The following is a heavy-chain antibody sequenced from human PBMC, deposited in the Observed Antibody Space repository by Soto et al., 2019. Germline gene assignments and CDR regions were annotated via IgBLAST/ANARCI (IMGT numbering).Heavy chain of an antibody. D-gene: IGHD4-17*01. V-gene: IGHV3-21*06. Sequence: PGGTRRRPFAPSGFSFSDVVMDWIRQAPGKGLEWVSSISSSGAEIYYADSVRGRFTISRDNAKSSLYLQVSSLRAEDTAVYYCTRGSFGHYHYWGQGTLVIVSS. CDR3: TRGSFGHYHY. CDR1: GFSFSDVV. CDR2: ISSSGAEI. J-gene: IGHJ4*02.